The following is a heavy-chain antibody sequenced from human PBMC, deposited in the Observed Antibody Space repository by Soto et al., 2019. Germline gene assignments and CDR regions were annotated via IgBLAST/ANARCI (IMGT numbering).Heavy chain of an antibody. V-gene: IGHV4-39*01. CDR1: SGTISSRSHY. CDR3: ARQGRNTRIVLIKHYATDF. Sequence: WETLSLTCTVSSGTISSRSHYWAWIRQPPGKGLEWIGVIDDSGSTHYSESLKSRVTISVDTSKNQFSLKVSSVTATDTAVYYCARQGRNTRIVLIKHYATDFCGQGTAVTVSS. D-gene: IGHD1-1*01. CDR2: IDDSGST. J-gene: IGHJ6*02.